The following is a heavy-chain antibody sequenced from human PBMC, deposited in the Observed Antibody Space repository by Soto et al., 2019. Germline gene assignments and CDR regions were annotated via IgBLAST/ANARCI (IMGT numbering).Heavy chain of an antibody. Sequence: AGGSLRLSCAASGFTFSSYAMSWVRQAPGKGLEWVSAISGSGGSTYYADSVKGRFTISRDNSKNTLYLQMNSLRAEDTAVYYCAKDLRPLCSNYFDYWGQGTLVTVSS. D-gene: IGHD2-21*01. CDR3: AKDLRPLCSNYFDY. V-gene: IGHV3-23*01. CDR1: GFTFSSYA. CDR2: ISGSGGST. J-gene: IGHJ4*02.